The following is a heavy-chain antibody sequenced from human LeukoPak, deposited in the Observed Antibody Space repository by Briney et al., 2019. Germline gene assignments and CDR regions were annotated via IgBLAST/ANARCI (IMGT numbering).Heavy chain of an antibody. CDR1: GFTFSSYA. J-gene: IGHJ4*02. Sequence: GGSLRLSCAASGFTFSSYAMSWVRQDPGKGLEWVSAISGSGDSTYYADSVKGRFTISRDNSKNTLYLQMNSLRAEDTAVYYCAKDRGMVRDFDYWGQGTLVTVSS. CDR3: AKDRGMVRDFDY. CDR2: ISGSGDST. D-gene: IGHD3-10*01. V-gene: IGHV3-23*01.